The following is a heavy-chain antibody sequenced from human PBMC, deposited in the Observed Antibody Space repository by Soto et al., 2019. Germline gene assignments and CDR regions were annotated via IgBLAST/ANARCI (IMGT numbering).Heavy chain of an antibody. V-gene: IGHV4-34*01. Sequence: QVQLQQWGAGLLKPSETLSLTCVVYGGSLNSYFWTWIRQPPGKGLEWIGEINHSGTTNYNPSLKGRATISIDMSENQFSLRLTSVTDADTAVYYCVRGQWLPRGENWGQGTLGTVSS. CDR2: INHSGTT. J-gene: IGHJ4*02. CDR3: VRGQWLPRGEN. D-gene: IGHD6-19*01. CDR1: GGSLNSYF.